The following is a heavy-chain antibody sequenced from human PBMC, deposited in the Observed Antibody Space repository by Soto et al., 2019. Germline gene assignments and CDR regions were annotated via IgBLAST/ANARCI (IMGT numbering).Heavy chain of an antibody. Sequence: GGSQRLSCAPPAFTFSHYEMNWVRQAPGKALEWISYVSRRGTVKYHGDSVKGRFSISRDNAKISLYLHMNSPSAADTAVYYGTRYRWFEAWGQGSLGTV. CDR3: TRYRWFEA. V-gene: IGHV3-48*03. CDR2: VSRRGTVK. CDR1: AFTFSHYE. J-gene: IGHJ5*02.